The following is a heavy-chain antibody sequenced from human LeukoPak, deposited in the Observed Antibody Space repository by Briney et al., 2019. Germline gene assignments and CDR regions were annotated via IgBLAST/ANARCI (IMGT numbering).Heavy chain of an antibody. CDR2: IYTSGST. V-gene: IGHV4-61*02. CDR3: ARGGLAAAGHLYYYYYYMDV. CDR1: GGSISSGSYY. J-gene: IGHJ6*03. Sequence: SETLSLTCTVSGGSISSGSYYWSWIRQPAGKGLEGIGRIYTSGSTNYNPSLKRRVTISVVTSQNQFSLKLSSVPAADPAVYHCARGGLAAAGHLYYYYYYMDVWGNGTTVTISS. D-gene: IGHD6-13*01.